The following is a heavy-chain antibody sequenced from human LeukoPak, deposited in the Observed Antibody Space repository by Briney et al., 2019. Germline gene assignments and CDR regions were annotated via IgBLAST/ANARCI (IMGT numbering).Heavy chain of an antibody. CDR1: GGSFSGYY. CDR3: AINTAMDNFDY. D-gene: IGHD5-18*01. CDR2: INHSGST. Sequence: SETLSLTCAVYGGSFSGYYWSWIRQPPGKGLEWIGEINHSGSTNYNPSLRSRVTISVDTSKNQFSLKLSSVTAADTAVYYCAINTAMDNFDYWGQGTLVTVSS. J-gene: IGHJ4*02. V-gene: IGHV4-34*01.